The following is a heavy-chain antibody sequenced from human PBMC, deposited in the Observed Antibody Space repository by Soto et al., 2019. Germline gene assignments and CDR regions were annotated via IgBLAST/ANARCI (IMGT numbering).Heavy chain of an antibody. CDR3: GYGGSSEVYYYYGMDV. V-gene: IGHV1-69*01. CDR1: GGTFSSYA. Sequence: QVQLVQSGAEVKKPGSSVKVSCKASGGTFSSYAISWVRQAPGQGLEWMGGIIPIFGTANYAQKFQGRVTITADESTSTAYMELSSLRSEDTAVYYCGYGGSSEVYYYYGMDVWGQGTTVTVSS. D-gene: IGHD2-15*01. J-gene: IGHJ6*02. CDR2: IIPIFGTA.